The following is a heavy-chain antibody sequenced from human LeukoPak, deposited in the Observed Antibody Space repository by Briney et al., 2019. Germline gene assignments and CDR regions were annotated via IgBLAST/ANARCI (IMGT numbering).Heavy chain of an antibody. J-gene: IGHJ4*02. CDR3: ARDLAARPSGYFDY. Sequence: SETLSLTCTVSGGSISSYYWSWIRQPPGKGLEWIGYIYHSGSTNYNPSLKSRVTISVDTSKNQFSLKLSSVTAADTAVYYCARDLAARPSGYFDYWGQGTLVTVSS. V-gene: IGHV4-59*01. D-gene: IGHD6-6*01. CDR2: IYHSGST. CDR1: GGSISSYY.